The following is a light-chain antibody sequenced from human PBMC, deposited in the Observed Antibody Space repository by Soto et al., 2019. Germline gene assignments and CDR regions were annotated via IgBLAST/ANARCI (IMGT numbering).Light chain of an antibody. J-gene: IGKJ1*01. Sequence: DIQMTQSPSLLSASIGDRVTITCRASQHIATSLSWFQHKVGKAPTLLIYGASALQSGVPSRFSGCGSGTHFTLTISGLQPEDFATYCCQQSSSVPRTFGQGTRVDLK. CDR3: QQSSSVPRT. CDR1: QHIATS. V-gene: IGKV1-39*01. CDR2: GAS.